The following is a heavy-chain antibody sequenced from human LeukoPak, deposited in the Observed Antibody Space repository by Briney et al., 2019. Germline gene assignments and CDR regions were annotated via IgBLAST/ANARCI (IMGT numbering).Heavy chain of an antibody. D-gene: IGHD6-19*01. CDR3: ARGEPGIAVAGA. CDR1: GYTLTELS. V-gene: IGHV1-24*01. Sequence: ASVKVSCKVSGYTLTELSMHWVRQAPGKGLEWMGGFDPEDGETIYAQKFQGRVTITRDTSASTAYMELSSLRSEDTAVYYCARGEPGIAVAGAWGQGTMVTVSS. CDR2: FDPEDGET. J-gene: IGHJ3*01.